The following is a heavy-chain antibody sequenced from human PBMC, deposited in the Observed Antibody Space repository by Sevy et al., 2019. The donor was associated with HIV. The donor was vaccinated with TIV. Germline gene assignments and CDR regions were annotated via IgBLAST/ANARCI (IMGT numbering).Heavy chain of an antibody. CDR3: AGGGWDIVVVPAAFDI. D-gene: IGHD2-2*01. CDR2: ISFDGSNK. Sequence: GGSLRLSCAASGFTFSGYTLHWVRQAPGKGLEWVAVISFDGSNKYYVDSVKGRFTISRNDSENTLYLQMNSLGPEDTAVYYCAGGGWDIVVVPAAFDIWGQGTMVTVSS. V-gene: IGHV3-30-3*01. J-gene: IGHJ3*02. CDR1: GFTFSGYT.